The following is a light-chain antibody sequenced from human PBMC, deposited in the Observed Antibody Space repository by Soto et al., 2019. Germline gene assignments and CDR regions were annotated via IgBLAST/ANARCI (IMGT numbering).Light chain of an antibody. CDR1: QSIGTN. Sequence: EIVMTQSPATLSVSPGERATLSCRASQSIGTNLAWYQQKPGQAPRLLIYGASTRATGIPARFGGSVSGTEFTLTISSLQSEDFAVSHCHQYNKWPPGTFGQGTKVEIK. CDR3: HQYNKWPPGT. CDR2: GAS. J-gene: IGKJ1*01. V-gene: IGKV3-15*01.